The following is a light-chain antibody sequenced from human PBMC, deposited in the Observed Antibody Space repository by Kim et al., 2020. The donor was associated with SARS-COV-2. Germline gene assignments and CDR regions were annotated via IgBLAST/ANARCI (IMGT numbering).Light chain of an antibody. CDR2: EDN. Sequence: GKTVTIACTRSSGSIATTYVQWYQQRPGSAPNTVIYEDNQRPSGVPDRFSGSIDSSSNSASLTISGLKTEDEADYYCQSYDSRSVVFGGGTQLTVL. CDR1: SGSIATTY. J-gene: IGLJ2*01. CDR3: QSYDSRSVV. V-gene: IGLV6-57*03.